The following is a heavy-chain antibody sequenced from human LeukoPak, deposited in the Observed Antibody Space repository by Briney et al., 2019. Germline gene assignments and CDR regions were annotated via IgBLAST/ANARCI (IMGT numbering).Heavy chain of an antibody. CDR1: GYSISSGYY. CDR3: ARAAGTTNWFDP. V-gene: IGHV4-38-2*02. CDR2: IYHSGST. D-gene: IGHD1-1*01. Sequence: SETLSLTCTVSGYSISSGYYWGWIRQPPGKGREWIGSIYHSGSTYYNPSLKSRVTISVDTSKNQFSLKLSSVTAPDTAVYYCARAAGTTNWFDPWGQGTLVTVSS. J-gene: IGHJ5*02.